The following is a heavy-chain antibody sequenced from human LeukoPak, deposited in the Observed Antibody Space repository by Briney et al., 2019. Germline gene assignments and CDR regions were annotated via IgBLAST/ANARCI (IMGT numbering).Heavy chain of an antibody. Sequence: SGPTLVNPTQTLTLTCTFSGFSLSTSGMCVSWIRQPPGKALEWLALLDWCDDKYYSTSLKTRLTISKDTSKNQVVLTMTNMDPVDTATYYCARTVIIPAAGLYYFDYWGQGTLVTVSS. D-gene: IGHD6-13*01. CDR2: LDWCDDK. CDR1: GFSLSTSGMC. J-gene: IGHJ4*02. V-gene: IGHV2-70*01. CDR3: ARTVIIPAAGLYYFDY.